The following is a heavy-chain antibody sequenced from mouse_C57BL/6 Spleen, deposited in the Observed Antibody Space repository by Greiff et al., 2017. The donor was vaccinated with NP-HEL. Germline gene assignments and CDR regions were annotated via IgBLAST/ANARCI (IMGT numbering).Heavy chain of an antibody. CDR1: GFTFSDYG. D-gene: IGHD1-1*01. Sequence: EVKVEESGGGLVKPGGSLKLSCAASGFTFSDYGMHWVRQAPEKGLEWVAYISSGSSTIYYADTVKGRFTISRDNAKNTLFLQMTSLRSEDTAMYYCARYGAYAMDYWGQGTSVTVSS. V-gene: IGHV5-17*01. CDR2: ISSGSSTI. CDR3: ARYGAYAMDY. J-gene: IGHJ4*01.